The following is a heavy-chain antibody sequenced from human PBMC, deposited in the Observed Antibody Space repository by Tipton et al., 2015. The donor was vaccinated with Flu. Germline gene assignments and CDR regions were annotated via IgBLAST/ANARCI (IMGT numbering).Heavy chain of an antibody. J-gene: IGHJ4*02. CDR2: IYTSGST. D-gene: IGHD3-22*01. CDR3: ASGYDYRGDY. CDR1: GGFISSGSYY. Sequence: TLSLTCTVSGGFISSGSYYWSWIRQPAGKGLEWIGRIYTSGSTNYNPSLKSRVTISIDTSKNQFSLKLSSVTAADTAVYYCASGYDYRGDYWGQGALVTVSS. V-gene: IGHV4-61*02.